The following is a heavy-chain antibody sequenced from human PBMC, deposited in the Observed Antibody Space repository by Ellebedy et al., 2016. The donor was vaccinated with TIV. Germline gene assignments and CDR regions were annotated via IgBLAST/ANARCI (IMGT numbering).Heavy chain of an antibody. V-gene: IGHV4-31*03. D-gene: IGHD3-22*01. J-gene: IGHJ5*02. CDR2: IYYSGST. CDR3: ARSYHFGDYDSSGFDP. CDR1: GGSISSGGYY. Sequence: SETLSLTCTVSGGSISSGGYYWSWIRQHPGKGLEWVGYIYYSGSTYCNPSLKSRVTISVDTSKNQFSLKLSSVTAADTAVYYCARSYHFGDYDSSGFDPWGQGTLVTVSS.